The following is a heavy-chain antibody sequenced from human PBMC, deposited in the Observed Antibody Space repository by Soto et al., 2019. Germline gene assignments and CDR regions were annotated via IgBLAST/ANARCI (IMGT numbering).Heavy chain of an antibody. CDR1: GGSISSGGYY. D-gene: IGHD1-7*01. CDR3: ARELDWNYFNAFDI. V-gene: IGHV4-31*03. Sequence: QVQLQESGPGLVKPSQTQSLTCTVSGGSISSGGYYWSWIRQHPGKGLEWIGYIYYSGSTYYNPSLKSRVTISVDTSKNQFSLKLSSVTAADTAVYYCARELDWNYFNAFDIWGQGTMVTVSS. CDR2: IYYSGST. J-gene: IGHJ3*02.